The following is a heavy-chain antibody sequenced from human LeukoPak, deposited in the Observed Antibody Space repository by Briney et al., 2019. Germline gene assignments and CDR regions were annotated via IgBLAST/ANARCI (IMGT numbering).Heavy chain of an antibody. D-gene: IGHD3-10*01. Sequence: PGGSLRLSCAASGFSVSSNYMNWVRQAPGKGLEWVANIKEDGSEKYYVDSMKGRFTISRDNAKNSLYLQMNSLRAEDTAVYYCARDKEVRGGTGVYGMDVWGQGTTVTVSS. V-gene: IGHV3-7*01. CDR2: IKEDGSEK. CDR1: GFSVSSNY. CDR3: ARDKEVRGGTGVYGMDV. J-gene: IGHJ6*02.